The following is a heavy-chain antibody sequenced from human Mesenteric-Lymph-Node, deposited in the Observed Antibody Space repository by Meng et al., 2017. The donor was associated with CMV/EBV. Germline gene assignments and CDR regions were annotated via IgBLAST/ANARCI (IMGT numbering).Heavy chain of an antibody. CDR2: ISSSSSYI. V-gene: IGHV3-21*01. J-gene: IGHJ6*02. Sequence: GESLKISCVDSGFTFRNYDMNWVRQAPGKGLEWVSSISSSSSYIYYADSVKGRFTISRDNAKNSLYLQMNSLRAEDTAVYYCARGVVQMGPDVWGQGTTVTV. CDR1: GFTFRNYD. CDR3: ARGVVQMGPDV. D-gene: IGHD1-1*01.